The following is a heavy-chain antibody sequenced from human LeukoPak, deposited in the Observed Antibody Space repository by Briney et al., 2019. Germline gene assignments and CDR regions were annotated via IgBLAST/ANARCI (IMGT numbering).Heavy chain of an antibody. Sequence: GGSLRLSCAASGFTFSRYTMSWVRQAPGKGLEWVANIKQDGGQIYYLDSVKGRFTVSRDNAKNSLYLQMNSLRAEDTAVYYCARLGARQMLEYWGQGTLVTVSS. J-gene: IGHJ4*02. V-gene: IGHV3-7*01. CDR1: GFTFSRYT. CDR3: ARLGARQMLEY. CDR2: IKQDGGQI. D-gene: IGHD4-17*01.